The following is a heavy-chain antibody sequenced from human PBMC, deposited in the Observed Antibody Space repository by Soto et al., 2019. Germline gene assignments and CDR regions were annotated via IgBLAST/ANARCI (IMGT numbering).Heavy chain of an antibody. J-gene: IGHJ4*02. CDR3: AKDGRGSGSHYNSFGY. D-gene: IGHD3-10*01. Sequence: EVQLVESGGGLIQPGGSLKLSCAASGFTVGNNYMSWVRQAPGKGLAWVSLIYSTGITKYADSVKGRFTVSRDNAKNTLYLQMNSLRAEDTAVYYCAKDGRGSGSHYNSFGYWGQGTLVTVSS. V-gene: IGHV3-53*01. CDR2: IYSTGIT. CDR1: GFTVGNNY.